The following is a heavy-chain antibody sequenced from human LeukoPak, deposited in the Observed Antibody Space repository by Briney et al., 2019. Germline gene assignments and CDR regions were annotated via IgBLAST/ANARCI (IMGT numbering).Heavy chain of an antibody. CDR1: GFTVSSNY. Sequence: PGGSLRLSCAASGFTVSSNYMSWVRQAPGKGLEWVSVIYSGGSTYYADSVKGRFTISRDNSKNTLYLQMNSLRAEDTAVYYCAKDDIWYSSSNRNSKFDYWGQGTLVTVSS. CDR2: IYSGGST. D-gene: IGHD6-6*01. CDR3: AKDDIWYSSSNRNSKFDY. V-gene: IGHV3-66*01. J-gene: IGHJ4*02.